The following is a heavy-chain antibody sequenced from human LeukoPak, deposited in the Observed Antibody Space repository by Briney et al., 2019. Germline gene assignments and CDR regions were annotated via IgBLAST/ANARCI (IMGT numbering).Heavy chain of an antibody. CDR2: INYSGTT. J-gene: IGHJ4*02. CDR3: ARHYMGSYYNRGLDC. CDR1: AVSFSSSSYY. V-gene: IGHV4-39*01. D-gene: IGHD3-10*01. Sequence: PSETLSLTCTVSAVSFSSSSYYWGWIRQPPGKGLKWVGTINYSGTTNYNPYLKSRVTISVDTSKNQFSLKLNSVTAEDTAVYYCARHYMGSYYNRGLDCWGQGALVTVSS.